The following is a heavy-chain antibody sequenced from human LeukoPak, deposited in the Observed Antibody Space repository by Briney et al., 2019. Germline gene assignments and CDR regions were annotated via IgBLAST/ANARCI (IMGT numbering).Heavy chain of an antibody. CDR3: ARVRIAVAGDAFDI. D-gene: IGHD6-19*01. J-gene: IGHJ3*02. CDR2: IYYNGSP. V-gene: IGHV4-39*07. Sequence: SSETLSLTCTVSGGSISSSSYYWGWIRQPPGKGLEWIGSIYYNGSPYYNPSLKSRVTISVDTSNNQLSLKLSSVTAADTAVYFCARVRIAVAGDAFDIWGQGTVVTVSS. CDR1: GGSISSSSYY.